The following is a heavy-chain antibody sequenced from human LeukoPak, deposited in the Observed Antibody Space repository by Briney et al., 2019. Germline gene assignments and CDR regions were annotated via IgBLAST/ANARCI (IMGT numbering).Heavy chain of an antibody. CDR1: GFTFDGYA. V-gene: IGHV3-20*04. J-gene: IGHJ4*02. Sequence: GGSLRLSCAASGFTFDGYAMNWVRQAPGKGLEWVSGINWNGGSTYYRDSVKGRFTISRDNAKNSLYLQMNSLRAEDTALYYCARTAGDWGQGTLVTVSS. D-gene: IGHD3-10*01. CDR2: INWNGGST. CDR3: ARTAGD.